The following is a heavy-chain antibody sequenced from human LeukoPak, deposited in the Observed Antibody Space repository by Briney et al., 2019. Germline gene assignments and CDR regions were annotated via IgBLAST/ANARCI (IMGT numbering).Heavy chain of an antibody. Sequence: PGGSLRLSCAASGFTVSSNYMAWVRQAPGKGLEWVSVIYSGGTTSYADSAKGRFTISRDNAKNSLYLQMNSLRVEDTAVYYCASPFDYWGQGTLVTVSS. CDR3: ASPFDY. CDR1: GFTVSSNY. J-gene: IGHJ4*02. V-gene: IGHV3-66*01. CDR2: IYSGGTT.